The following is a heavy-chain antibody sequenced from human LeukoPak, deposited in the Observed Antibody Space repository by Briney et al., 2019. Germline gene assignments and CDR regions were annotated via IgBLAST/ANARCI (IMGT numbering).Heavy chain of an antibody. Sequence: PSETLSLTCAVYGGYGGSFSDYSWTWIRQPPGKGLEWIGEINPGGSTNYSPSLKSRVTISVDTSKSQFSLKLSSVTAADTAVYWCARQVIHVPPEYSSTWDYSYYYMDVWGEGTTVTISS. CDR2: INPGGST. J-gene: IGHJ6*03. V-gene: IGHV4-34*01. CDR1: GGYGGSFSDYS. D-gene: IGHD6-13*01. CDR3: ARQVIHVPPEYSSTWDYSYYYMDV.